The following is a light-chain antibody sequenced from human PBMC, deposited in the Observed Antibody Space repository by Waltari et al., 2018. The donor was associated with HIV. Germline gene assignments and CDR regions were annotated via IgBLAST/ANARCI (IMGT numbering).Light chain of an antibody. CDR1: SSDVGDYTS. V-gene: IGLV2-11*01. J-gene: IGLJ1*01. CDR2: DVS. Sequence: QSALTQPRSVSGAPGQSVTISCTGTSSDVGDYTSVSWYQQHPGKAPKLMIYDVSKWTSVVPDRCSGSKSGNTASLTISGLQAEDEADYYCCSYAGTYTYVFGTGTKVTVL. CDR3: CSYAGTYTYV.